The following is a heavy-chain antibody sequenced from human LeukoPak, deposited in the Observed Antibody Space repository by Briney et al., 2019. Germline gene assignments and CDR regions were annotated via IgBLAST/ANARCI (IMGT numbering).Heavy chain of an antibody. J-gene: IGHJ6*03. Sequence: ASVKVSCKVSGYTLTELSMHWVRQAPGKGLEWMGGFDPEDGETIYAQKFQGRVTMTEDTSTDTAYMELSSLRSEDTAVYYCATGDYGYYYMDVWGKGTTVTVSS. CDR2: FDPEDGET. CDR3: ATGDYGYYYMDV. CDR1: GYTLTELS. V-gene: IGHV1-24*01.